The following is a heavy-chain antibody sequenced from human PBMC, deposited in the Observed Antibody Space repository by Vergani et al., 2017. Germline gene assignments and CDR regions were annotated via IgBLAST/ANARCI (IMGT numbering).Heavy chain of an antibody. CDR1: GFIFSNYG. Sequence: QVHLVESGGGVVQPGGSLRLSCAASGFIFSNYGMHWVRQAPGNGLEWVAFIRYDGTNQYYADSVKGRFTISIDNSKNALYLQMNRLRPEETAVYYCAKDLAYYYGSGSYGRHKMDIGYWGQGTLVTVSS. D-gene: IGHD3-10*01. CDR3: AKDLAYYYGSGSYGRHKMDIGY. V-gene: IGHV3-30*02. CDR2: IRYDGTNQ. J-gene: IGHJ4*02.